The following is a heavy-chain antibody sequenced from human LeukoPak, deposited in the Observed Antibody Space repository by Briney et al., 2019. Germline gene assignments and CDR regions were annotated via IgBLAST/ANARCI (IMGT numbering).Heavy chain of an antibody. CDR1: GGSISSYY. V-gene: IGHV4-59*12. Sequence: SETLSLTCTVSGGSISSYYWSWIRQPSGKGLEWIGYIYYSGSTNYNPSLKSRVTISVDTSKNQFSLKLSSVTAADTAVYYCATSTANAAFDIWGQGTMVTVSS. J-gene: IGHJ3*02. D-gene: IGHD2-2*01. CDR2: IYYSGST. CDR3: ATSTANAAFDI.